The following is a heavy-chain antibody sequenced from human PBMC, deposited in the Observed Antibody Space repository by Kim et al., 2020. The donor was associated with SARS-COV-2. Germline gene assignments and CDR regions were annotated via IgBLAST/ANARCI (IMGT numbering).Heavy chain of an antibody. Sequence: GGSLRLSCSASGFTFSSYAMHWVRQAPGKGLEYVSAISSNGGSTYYADSVKGRFTISRDNSKNTLYLQMSSLRAEDTAVYYCVKTGPINDYGDYRGNRAFDIWGQGTMVTVSS. CDR3: VKTGPINDYGDYRGNRAFDI. CDR2: ISSNGGST. D-gene: IGHD4-17*01. V-gene: IGHV3-64D*09. J-gene: IGHJ3*02. CDR1: GFTFSSYA.